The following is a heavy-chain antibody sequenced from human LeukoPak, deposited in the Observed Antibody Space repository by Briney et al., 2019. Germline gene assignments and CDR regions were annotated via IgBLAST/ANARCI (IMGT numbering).Heavy chain of an antibody. D-gene: IGHD6-6*01. J-gene: IGHJ4*02. V-gene: IGHV3-66*01. CDR1: GFTVTSNH. CDR3: ARDSSSYYFDY. Sequence: GGSLRLSCAASGFTVTSNHMNWVRQAPGKRLEWVSIIYTGGTTHYADSLKDRFLIFRDDSINTLYLQMNSLRAEDTAVYYCARDSSSYYFDYWGQGTLVTVSS. CDR2: IYTGGTT.